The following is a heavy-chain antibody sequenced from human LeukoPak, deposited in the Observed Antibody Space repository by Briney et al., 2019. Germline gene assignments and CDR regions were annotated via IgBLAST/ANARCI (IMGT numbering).Heavy chain of an antibody. CDR2: IRYDGSNK. CDR1: GFTFSSYA. D-gene: IGHD2-2*01. V-gene: IGHV3-30*02. Sequence: GGSLRLSCAASGFTFSSYAMHWVRHAPGKGLEWVAFIRYDGSNKYYADSVKGRFTISRDNSKNTLYLQMNSLRAEDTAVYYCAKGSNIVVVPAADYDDAFDIWGQGTMVTVSS. CDR3: AKGSNIVVVPAADYDDAFDI. J-gene: IGHJ3*02.